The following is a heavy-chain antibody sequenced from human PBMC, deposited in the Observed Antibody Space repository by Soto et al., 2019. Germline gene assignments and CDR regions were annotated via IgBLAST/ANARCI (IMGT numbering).Heavy chain of an antibody. V-gene: IGHV3-15*01. CDR2: IKSKTNGGTT. J-gene: IGHJ5*02. D-gene: IGHD3-9*01. CDR1: GFTFSNAW. Sequence: EVQLVESGGGLVKPGGSLRLSCAASGFTFSNAWMSWVRQAPGKGLEWVGRIKSKTNGGTTDYAAPVKGRFTISRDDSKNTLYLQMNSLKTEDTAVYYCTTDKDYDILTGYCNWFDPWGQGTLVTVSS. CDR3: TTDKDYDILTGYCNWFDP.